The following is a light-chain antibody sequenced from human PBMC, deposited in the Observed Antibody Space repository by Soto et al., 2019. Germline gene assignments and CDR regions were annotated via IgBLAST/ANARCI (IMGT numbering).Light chain of an antibody. CDR2: GAS. V-gene: IGKV3D-20*02. CDR3: QQRSTWIT. CDR1: QSVRSRY. J-gene: IGKJ5*01. Sequence: EIVFTQSPGTLSLSPGERATLPCRASQSVRSRYLAWYQQKPGQAPRLLIYGASSSATGIPGRFSGSGSGTDFTLTISTLAPEHFAVYYCQQRSTWITFGQGTRLEIK.